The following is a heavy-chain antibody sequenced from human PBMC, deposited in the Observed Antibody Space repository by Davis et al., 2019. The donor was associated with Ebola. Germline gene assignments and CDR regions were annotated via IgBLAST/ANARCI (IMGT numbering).Heavy chain of an antibody. CDR1: GFTFSSYS. CDR2: ISSSSSTI. Sequence: GESPKTPCAAPGFTFSSYSMNWVRQAPGKGLGWVSYISSSSSTIYFADSVKGRFTISRDNAKNSLYLQMNSLRDEDTAVYYCARDLGYNWNPLGYWGQGTLVTVSS. D-gene: IGHD1-20*01. CDR3: ARDLGYNWNPLGY. J-gene: IGHJ4*02. V-gene: IGHV3-48*02.